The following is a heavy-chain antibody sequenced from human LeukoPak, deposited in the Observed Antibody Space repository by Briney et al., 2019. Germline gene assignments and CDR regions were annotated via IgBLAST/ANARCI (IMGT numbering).Heavy chain of an antibody. CDR3: ARDYDYDSSGYYS. CDR2: IWYDGSNK. Sequence: SGGSLRLSCAASGFTFSSYGMHWVRQAPGKGLEWVAVIWYDGSNKYYADSVKGRFTISRDNSKNTLYLQMNSLRAEDTAVYYCARDYDYDSSGYYSWGQGTLVTVSS. CDR1: GFTFSSYG. J-gene: IGHJ4*02. V-gene: IGHV3-33*01. D-gene: IGHD3-22*01.